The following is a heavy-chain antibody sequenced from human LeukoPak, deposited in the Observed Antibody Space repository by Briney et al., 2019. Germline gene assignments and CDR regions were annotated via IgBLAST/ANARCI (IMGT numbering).Heavy chain of an antibody. CDR3: ARDRSVVISHDAFDI. CDR1: GYTFTSYY. V-gene: IGHV1-46*01. D-gene: IGHD4-23*01. Sequence: ASVKVSCKASGYTFTSYYMHWVRQAPGQGLEWMGIINPSGGSTSYAQKFQGRVTMTRDMSTSTVYMELSSLRCEDTAVYYCARDRSVVISHDAFDIWGQGTMVTVSS. J-gene: IGHJ3*02. CDR2: INPSGGST.